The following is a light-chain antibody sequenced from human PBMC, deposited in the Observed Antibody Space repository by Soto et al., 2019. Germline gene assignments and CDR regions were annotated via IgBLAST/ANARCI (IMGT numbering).Light chain of an antibody. J-gene: IGLJ1*01. Sequence: QSVLTQPPSASGSPGQSVTISCTGTSSDVGGYNYVSWYQQHPGKAPKLIIYEVSKRPSGVPDRFSGSKSGNTASLTVSGLQTEDEDDYYCSSYAASTYVFGTGTKVTVL. CDR3: SSYAASTYV. CDR1: SSDVGGYNY. V-gene: IGLV2-8*01. CDR2: EVS.